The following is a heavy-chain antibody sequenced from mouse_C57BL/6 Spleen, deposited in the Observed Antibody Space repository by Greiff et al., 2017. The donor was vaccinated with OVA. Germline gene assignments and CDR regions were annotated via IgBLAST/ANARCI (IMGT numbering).Heavy chain of an antibody. D-gene: IGHD1-3*01. CDR1: GFNIKNSY. CDR3: AREGSSGPRAMDY. J-gene: IGHJ4*01. V-gene: IGHV14-3*01. Sequence: VQLQQSVAELVRPGASVKLSCTASGFNIKNSYMHWVKQRPEQGLEWIGRIDPANGNTKYAPKFQGKATITADKSSNTAYLQLSSLTSADTAIDYCAREGSSGPRAMDYWGQGTSVTVSS. CDR2: IDPANGNT.